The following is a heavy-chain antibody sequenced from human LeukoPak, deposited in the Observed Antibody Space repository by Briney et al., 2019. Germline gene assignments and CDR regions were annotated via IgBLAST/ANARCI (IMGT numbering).Heavy chain of an antibody. J-gene: IGHJ5*02. CDR3: ARAVSASSGRGWFDP. D-gene: IGHD3-3*01. Sequence: PSETLSLTCTVSGGSISSSSYYWGWIRQPPGKGLEWIGSIYYSGSTYYNPSLKSRVTISVDTSKNQFSLKLSSVTAADTAVYYCARAVSASSGRGWFDPWGQGTLVTVSS. V-gene: IGHV4-39*07. CDR2: IYYSGST. CDR1: GGSISSSSYY.